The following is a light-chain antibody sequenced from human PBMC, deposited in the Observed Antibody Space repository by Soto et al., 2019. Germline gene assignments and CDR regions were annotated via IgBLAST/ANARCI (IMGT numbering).Light chain of an antibody. J-gene: IGKJ4*01. CDR3: QQYYSFTLT. Sequence: DIQMTQSPSSLSASVGDRVTITCRASQGIRNDLGWYQQKPGKAPKLLIYAASTLQSGVPSRFSGSGSGTDFTLTISCLKYEDFATYYCQQYYSFTLTFGGGTKVDIK. CDR2: AAS. V-gene: IGKV1-17*01. CDR1: QGIRND.